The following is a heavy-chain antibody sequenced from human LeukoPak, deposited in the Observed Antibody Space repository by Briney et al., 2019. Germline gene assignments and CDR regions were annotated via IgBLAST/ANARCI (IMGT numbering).Heavy chain of an antibody. V-gene: IGHV4-34*01. CDR2: INHSGST. CDR3: ARLAAAGTGRGNFDY. D-gene: IGHD6-13*01. J-gene: IGHJ4*02. CDR1: GGSFSGYY. Sequence: SETLSLTCAVYGGSFSGYYWSWIRQPPGKGLEWIGEINHSGSTNYNPSLKSRVTISVDTSKNQFSLKLSSVTAADTAVYYCARLAAAGTGRGNFDYWGQGTLVTVSS.